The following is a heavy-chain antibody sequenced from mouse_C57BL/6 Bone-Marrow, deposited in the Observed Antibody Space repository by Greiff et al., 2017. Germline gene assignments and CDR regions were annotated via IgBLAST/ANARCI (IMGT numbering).Heavy chain of an antibody. CDR3: AREDRICYYGPNWYFDV. Sequence: EVQLQQSGPELVKPGASVKISCKASGYTFTDYYMNWVKQSHGKSLEWIGDINPNNGGTSYNQKFKGKATLTVDKSSSTAYMELRSLTSEDSAVYYCAREDRICYYGPNWYFDVWGTGTTVTVSS. CDR1: GYTFTDYY. CDR2: INPNNGGT. V-gene: IGHV1-26*01. D-gene: IGHD1-1*01. J-gene: IGHJ1*03.